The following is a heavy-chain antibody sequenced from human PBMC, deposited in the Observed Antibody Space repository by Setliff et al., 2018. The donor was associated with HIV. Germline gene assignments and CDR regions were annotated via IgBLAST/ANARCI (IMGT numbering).Heavy chain of an antibody. CDR2: IHYSGST. CDR3: AREAYFFASGTYYFDS. D-gene: IGHD3-10*01. Sequence: LSLTCTVSGGSISSHYWSWIRQPPGKGLEWIGSIHYSGSTNYNPSLKSRVTISVDTSKNQFSLKLSSVAAADTALYFCAREAYFFASGTYYFDSWGQGTLVTVSS. J-gene: IGHJ4*02. CDR1: GGSISSHY. V-gene: IGHV4-59*11.